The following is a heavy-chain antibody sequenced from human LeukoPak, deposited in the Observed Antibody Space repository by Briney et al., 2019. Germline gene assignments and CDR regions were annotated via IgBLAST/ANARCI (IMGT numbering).Heavy chain of an antibody. Sequence: GGSLRLSCAASGFTFSSYWMSWVRQAPGEGLEWVANIKQDGSEKYYVDSVKGRFTISRDNAKNSLYLQMNSLRAEDTAVYYCARVASGWYMYFDYWGQGTLVTVSS. D-gene: IGHD6-19*01. CDR1: GFTFSSYW. CDR3: ARVASGWYMYFDY. V-gene: IGHV3-7*01. J-gene: IGHJ4*02. CDR2: IKQDGSEK.